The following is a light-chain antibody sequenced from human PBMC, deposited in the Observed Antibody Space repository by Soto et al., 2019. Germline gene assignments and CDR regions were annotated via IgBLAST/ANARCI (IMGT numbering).Light chain of an antibody. CDR1: TGAVTSGNY. J-gene: IGLJ3*02. Sequence: QAVVTQEPSLTVSPGGTVTLTCASSTGAVTSGNYPSWFQQKPGQTPRTLIYTTNSRHSWTPARFSGPLLGDKAALTLSGVQPEDEAEYYCLLYYGGAQLVFGGGTKLTVL. V-gene: IGLV7-43*01. CDR2: TTN. CDR3: LLYYGGAQLV.